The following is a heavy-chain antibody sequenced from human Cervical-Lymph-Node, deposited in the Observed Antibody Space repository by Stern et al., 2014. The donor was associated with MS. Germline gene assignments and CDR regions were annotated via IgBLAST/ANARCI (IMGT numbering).Heavy chain of an antibody. D-gene: IGHD1-14*01. V-gene: IGHV4-61*02. Sequence: QVQLVESGPGLVKASQTLSLTCTVSGGSVNSGAYYWSWIRQSAGKGREWIAHVYSSGHTSNKPPLKSRVTMSMDTSKNKFYLNLTSVTASDTAVYYCARESGTVAAWGQGTLVTVSS. CDR1: GGSVNSGAYY. CDR2: VYSSGHT. CDR3: ARESGTVAA. J-gene: IGHJ4*02.